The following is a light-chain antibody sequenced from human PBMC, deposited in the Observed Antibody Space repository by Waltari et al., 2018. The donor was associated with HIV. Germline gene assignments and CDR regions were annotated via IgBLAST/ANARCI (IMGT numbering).Light chain of an antibody. CDR1: QSVLFSSNNKNY. CDR3: QQYYSTPLT. V-gene: IGKV4-1*01. Sequence: DIVMTQSPDYLAVSLGERGTTNCKSSQSVLFSSNNKNYLAWYQQKPGQPPKLLLYWASTRESAVPDRFSGSGSGADFTLTISSLQAEDVAVYYCQQYYSTPLTFGGGTKVEIK. CDR2: WAS. J-gene: IGKJ4*01.